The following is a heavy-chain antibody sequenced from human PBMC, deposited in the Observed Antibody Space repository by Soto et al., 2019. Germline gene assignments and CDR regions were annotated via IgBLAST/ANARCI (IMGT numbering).Heavy chain of an antibody. CDR2: ISVYNGNT. CDR1: GYTFTSYG. J-gene: IGHJ3*02. V-gene: IGHV1-18*01. D-gene: IGHD6-19*01. CDR3: ASSTSPYSSGWSPDAFDI. Sequence: ASVTVSCKASGYTFTSYGISWVRQAPGQGLEWMGWISVYNGNTNYAQKLQGRVTMTTDTSTSTAYMELRSLRSDDTAVYYCASSTSPYSSGWSPDAFDIWGQGTMVTVSS.